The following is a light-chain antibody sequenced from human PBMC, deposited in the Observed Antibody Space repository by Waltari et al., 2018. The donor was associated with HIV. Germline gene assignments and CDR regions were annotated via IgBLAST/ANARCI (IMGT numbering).Light chain of an antibody. CDR2: GNN. V-gene: IGLV1-51*01. CDR1: SPNIGNNY. J-gene: IGLJ3*02. CDR3: GTWDTSQSAWV. Sequence: QSVLTQPPSLSAAPGQKVTISCSGSSPNIGNNYVSWSPHLPGTAPKLLIYGNNNGPSGSPDRCSGSKSGTSATLGITGLQTGDECDDYCGTWDTSQSAWVFGGGTRLTVL.